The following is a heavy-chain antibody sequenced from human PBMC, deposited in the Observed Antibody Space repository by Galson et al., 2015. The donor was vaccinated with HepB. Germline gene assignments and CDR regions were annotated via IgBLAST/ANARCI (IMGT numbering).Heavy chain of an antibody. J-gene: IGHJ4*02. CDR3: ARGRHYYDSSGQGPFDC. Sequence: SVKVSCKASGYTFTSKYLQWVRQAPGQGLEWMGIINPSDGSTDYARKLRGRVTMTRDTPTSTVYMELSSLRSEDTAMYYCARGRHYYDSSGQGPFDCWGQGTTVTGSS. CDR1: GYTFTSKY. D-gene: IGHD3-22*01. V-gene: IGHV1-46*04. CDR2: INPSDGST.